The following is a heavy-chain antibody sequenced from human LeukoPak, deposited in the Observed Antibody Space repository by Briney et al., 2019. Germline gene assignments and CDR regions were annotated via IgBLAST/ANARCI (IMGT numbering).Heavy chain of an antibody. Sequence: PGGSLRLSCAASGFTFSSHWMSWVRQAPGKGLEWVASIKQDGSEIYYVDSVKGRFTISRDNAKNSLYLQMNSLRAEDTAVYYCASGMTSIGYWGQGTLVTVSS. CDR1: GFTFSSHW. CDR3: ASGMTSIGY. CDR2: IKQDGSEI. J-gene: IGHJ4*02. D-gene: IGHD1-20*01. V-gene: IGHV3-7*01.